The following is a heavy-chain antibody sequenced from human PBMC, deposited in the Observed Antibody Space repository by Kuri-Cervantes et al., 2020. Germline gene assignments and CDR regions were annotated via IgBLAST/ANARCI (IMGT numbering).Heavy chain of an antibody. V-gene: IGHV1-8*01. CDR3: ARMMVQGVIRYYYYMDV. CDR1: GYTFTSYD. D-gene: IGHD3-10*01. J-gene: IGHJ6*03. CDR2: MNPNSGNT. Sequence: ASVKVSCKASGYTFTSYDINWVRQATGQGLEWMGWMNPNSGNTGYAQKFQGRVTMTRNTSISTAYMELSSLRSEDTAVYYCARMMVQGVIRYYYYMDVWGKGTTVTVSS.